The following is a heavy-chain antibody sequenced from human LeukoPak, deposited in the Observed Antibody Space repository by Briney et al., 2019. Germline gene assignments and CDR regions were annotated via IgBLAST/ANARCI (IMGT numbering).Heavy chain of an antibody. D-gene: IGHD3/OR15-3a*01. V-gene: IGHV3-21*01. CDR2: ISISSNYI. CDR1: GFTFSSYS. Sequence: GGSLRLSCAASGFTFSSYSMNWVRQAPGKGLEWVSSISISSNYIYYADSVKGRFTISRDNAKNSLYLQVNSLRAEDTAVYYCARQTGSGLFILPGGQGTLVTVSS. CDR3: ARQTGSGLFILP. J-gene: IGHJ4*02.